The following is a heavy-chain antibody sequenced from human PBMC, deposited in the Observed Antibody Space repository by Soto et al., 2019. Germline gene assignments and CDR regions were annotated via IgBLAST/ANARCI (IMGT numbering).Heavy chain of an antibody. CDR1: GFTFSSYC. CDR3: AKGYMYYDILTGYYNVMTGLYYFDY. J-gene: IGHJ4*02. Sequence: PGGSLRLSCAASGFTFSSYCMHWVRQAPGKGLEWVAVISYDGSNKYYADSVKGRFTISRDNSKNTLYLQMNSLRAEDTAVYYCAKGYMYYDILTGYYNVMTGLYYFDYWGQGTLVTVS. V-gene: IGHV3-30*18. D-gene: IGHD3-9*01. CDR2: ISYDGSNK.